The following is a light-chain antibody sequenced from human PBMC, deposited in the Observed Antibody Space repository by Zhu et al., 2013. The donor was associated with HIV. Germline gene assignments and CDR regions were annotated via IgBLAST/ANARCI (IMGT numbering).Light chain of an antibody. V-gene: IGKV1-17*01. CDR2: AAS. CDR1: QDISTA. Sequence: DIQMTQSPSSLSASVGDRVTISCRASQDISTALAWYQQKRGMAPKRLIYAASRLQSRVPSRFSGSGSGAEFTLTITSLQPDDFANLLCFNIASYPLTFGQG. CDR3: FNIASYPLT. J-gene: IGKJ5*01.